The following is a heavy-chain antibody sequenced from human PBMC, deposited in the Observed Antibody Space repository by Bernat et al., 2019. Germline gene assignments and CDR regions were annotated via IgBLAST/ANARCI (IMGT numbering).Heavy chain of an antibody. V-gene: IGHV3-23*01. D-gene: IGHD3-16*01. CDR3: AKGGGIWGYGMDV. Sequence: EVQLLESGGGLVQPGGSLRLSCAASGFTFSSYAMSWVRQAPGKGLEWVSAISGSGGSTYYADSVKGRFTISRDNSKNTLYLQMNSLTVEDTAVYYCAKGGGIWGYGMDVWGQGTTVIVSS. CDR1: GFTFSSYA. CDR2: ISGSGGST. J-gene: IGHJ6*02.